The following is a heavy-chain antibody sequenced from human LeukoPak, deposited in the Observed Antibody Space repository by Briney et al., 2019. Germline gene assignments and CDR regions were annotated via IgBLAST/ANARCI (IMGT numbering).Heavy chain of an antibody. J-gene: IGHJ4*02. V-gene: IGHV3-7*03. CDR3: ARAVTSTEGY. CDR1: GFTFSTYW. Sequence: GGSLRLSCAASGFTFSTYWMTWVRQAPEKGLEGVASINEYGGKKSYVDSVKGRFTISRDNAQKSLYLEMNNLRAEDTAVYYCARAVTSTEGYWGQGTLVTVSS. CDR2: INEYGGKK.